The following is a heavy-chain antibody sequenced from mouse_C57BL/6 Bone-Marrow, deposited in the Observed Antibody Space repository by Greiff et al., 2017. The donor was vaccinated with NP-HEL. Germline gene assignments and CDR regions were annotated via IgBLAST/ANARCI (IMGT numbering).Heavy chain of an antibody. V-gene: IGHV5-4*01. CDR2: ISDGGRYT. J-gene: IGHJ4*01. Sequence: EVQGVESGGGLVKPGGSLKLSCAASGFTFSSYAMSWVRQTPEKRLEWVATISDGGRYTYYPDNVKGRFTLSRDNAKDNLYLQMSHLKSEDTAMYYCARDAGTYAMDYWGQGTSVTVSS. D-gene: IGHD4-1*01. CDR1: GFTFSSYA. CDR3: ARDAGTYAMDY.